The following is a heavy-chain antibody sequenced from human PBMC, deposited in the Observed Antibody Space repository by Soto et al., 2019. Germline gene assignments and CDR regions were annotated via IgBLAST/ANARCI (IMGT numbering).Heavy chain of an antibody. J-gene: IGHJ3*02. CDR2: INSDGSGT. CDR3: ARGGDHHGFDI. V-gene: IGHV3-74*01. D-gene: IGHD2-21*02. CDR1: GFTFSRYW. Sequence: EVQLVESGGGLVQPGGSLRLSCVASGFTFSRYWMHWVRQAPEKGLVWVSRINSDGSGTIYADSVKGRFTISRDNAKNTLYLQMNSLRADDTAVYYCARGGDHHGFDIWGQGTMVTVSS.